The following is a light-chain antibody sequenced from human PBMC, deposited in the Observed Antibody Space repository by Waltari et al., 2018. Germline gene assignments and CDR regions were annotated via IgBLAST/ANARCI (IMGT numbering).Light chain of an antibody. Sequence: EIVLTHSPATLSLSPGERATLSCRASQSVSSYLAWYQQKPGQAPRLLIYDASNRATGIPARFSGSGSGTDFTLTISSLEPEDFAVYYCQQRSNWAAGYTFGQGTKLEIK. V-gene: IGKV3-11*01. CDR1: QSVSSY. CDR3: QQRSNWAAGYT. J-gene: IGKJ2*01. CDR2: DAS.